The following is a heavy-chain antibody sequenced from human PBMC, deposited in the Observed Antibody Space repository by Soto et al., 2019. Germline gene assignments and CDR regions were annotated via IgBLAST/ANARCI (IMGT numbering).Heavy chain of an antibody. CDR3: TREQSDDNYFDP. D-gene: IGHD6-19*01. Sequence: AETLSLTCTVSGAALSSGGYFYTWVRQPPGKGLEWLGYIDYIGGTNYNPSRKSRVNISLDKSKSQFSLRLISVTAADTAVYYCTREQSDDNYFDPWGQGTLVTVSS. CDR1: GAALSSGGYF. V-gene: IGHV4-61*08. J-gene: IGHJ5*02. CDR2: IDYIGGT.